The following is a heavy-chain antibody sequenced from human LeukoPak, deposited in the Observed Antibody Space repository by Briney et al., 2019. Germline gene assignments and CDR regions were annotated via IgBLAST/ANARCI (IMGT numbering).Heavy chain of an antibody. CDR3: ARVGLQYYYYYYMDV. CDR2: MNPNSGNT. J-gene: IGHJ6*03. Sequence: GASVKVSCKASGYTFTSYDINWVRQATGQGLEWMGWMNPNSGNTGYAQKFQGRVTMTRNTSISIAYMELSSLRSEDTAVYYCARVGLQYYYYYYMDVWGKGTTVPVSS. CDR1: GYTFTSYD. V-gene: IGHV1-8*01.